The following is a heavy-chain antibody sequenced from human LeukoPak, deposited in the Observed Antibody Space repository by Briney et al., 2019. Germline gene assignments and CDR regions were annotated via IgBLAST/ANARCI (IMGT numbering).Heavy chain of an antibody. CDR3: TTWGVQSFPFDY. CDR2: ISGSGGST. CDR1: GFTFSSYA. J-gene: IGHJ4*02. V-gene: IGHV3-23*01. D-gene: IGHD3-16*01. Sequence: TGGSLRLSCAASGFTFSSYAMSWVRQAPGKGLEWVSAISGSGGSTYYADSVKGRFTISRDNSKNTLYLEMNSLRVEDTAVYYCTTWGVQSFPFDYWGQGTLVTVSS.